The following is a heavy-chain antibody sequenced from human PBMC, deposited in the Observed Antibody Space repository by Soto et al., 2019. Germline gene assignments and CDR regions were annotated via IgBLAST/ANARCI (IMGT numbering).Heavy chain of an antibody. CDR1: GYTFTSYG. D-gene: IGHD6-13*01. CDR3: ARHLAAAGTTYYYYGMDV. CDR2: ISAYNGNT. Sequence: SVKVSCKASGYTFTSYGISWVRQAPGQGLEWMGWISAYNGNTNYAQKLQGRVTMTTDTSTSTAYMELRSLRSDDTAVYYCARHLAAAGTTYYYYGMDVWGQGTTVTVSS. V-gene: IGHV1-18*01. J-gene: IGHJ6*02.